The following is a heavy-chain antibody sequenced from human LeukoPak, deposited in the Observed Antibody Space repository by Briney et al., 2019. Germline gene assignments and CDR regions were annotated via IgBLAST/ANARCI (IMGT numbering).Heavy chain of an antibody. CDR3: ARYGQLGD. D-gene: IGHD6-6*01. Sequence: GGSLRLSCVTSGFAFSSYWMSWVRQAPGKGLEWVALIKQDGSEKYYVDSVKGRFTMSRDNAESSLYLQMNSLRVEDTAMYYCARYGQLGDWGRGTLVTVSS. CDR2: IKQDGSEK. V-gene: IGHV3-7*03. CDR1: GFAFSSYW. J-gene: IGHJ4*02.